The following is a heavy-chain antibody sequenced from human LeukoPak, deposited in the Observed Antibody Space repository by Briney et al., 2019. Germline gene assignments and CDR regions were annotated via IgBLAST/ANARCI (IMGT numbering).Heavy chain of an antibody. CDR3: ARVVRGVIDY. CDR1: GGSISTYS. CDR2: IYYSGST. J-gene: IGHJ4*02. Sequence: SETLSLTCTVSGGSISTYSWSWIRQPPGKGLEWIGYIYYSGSTNYNPSLKSRVTMSVDTSKNQFSLRLSSVSAADTAVYYCARVVRGVIDYWGQGNLVTVSS. D-gene: IGHD3-10*01. V-gene: IGHV4-59*01.